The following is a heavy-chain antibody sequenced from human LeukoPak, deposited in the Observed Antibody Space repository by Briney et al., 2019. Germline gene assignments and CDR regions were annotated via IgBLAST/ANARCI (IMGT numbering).Heavy chain of an antibody. V-gene: IGHV4-59*01. CDR1: GGSISSYY. CDR3: ARLPPGPLDAFDI. CDR2: IYYSGST. Sequence: SETLSFTCTVSGGSISSYYWSWIRQPPGKGLEWIGYIYYSGSTNYNPSLKSRVTISVDTSKNQFSLKLSSVTAADTAVYYCARLPPGPLDAFDIWGQGTMVTVSS. J-gene: IGHJ3*02.